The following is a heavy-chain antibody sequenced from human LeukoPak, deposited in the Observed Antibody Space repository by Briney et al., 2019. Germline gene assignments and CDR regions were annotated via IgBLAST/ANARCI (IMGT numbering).Heavy chain of an antibody. Sequence: GESLRISCEGSGYSFSRHWIAWVRQTPEKGLEWMGIIYPDDSDTKYSPSLEGHVTISADKSTSTAYLQWTSLRASDTAMYFCARYEMECTITNCYSRHLDYWGQGTLVTVSS. V-gene: IGHV5-51*01. CDR3: ARYEMECTITNCYSRHLDY. J-gene: IGHJ4*02. CDR1: GYSFSRHW. D-gene: IGHD2-2*01. CDR2: IYPDDSDT.